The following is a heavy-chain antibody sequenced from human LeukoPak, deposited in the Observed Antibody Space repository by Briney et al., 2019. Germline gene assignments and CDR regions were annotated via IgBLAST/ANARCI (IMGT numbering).Heavy chain of an antibody. V-gene: IGHV3-66*01. J-gene: IGHJ4*02. Sequence: GGSLRLSCAASGFTVSSNYMSWVRQAPGKGLEWVSVIYSGGSTYYADSVKGRFTISRDNSKNTLYLQMNSLRAEDTAVYYCAKRVWFGELLSDYWGQGTLVTVSS. D-gene: IGHD3-10*01. CDR3: AKRVWFGELLSDY. CDR2: IYSGGST. CDR1: GFTVSSNY.